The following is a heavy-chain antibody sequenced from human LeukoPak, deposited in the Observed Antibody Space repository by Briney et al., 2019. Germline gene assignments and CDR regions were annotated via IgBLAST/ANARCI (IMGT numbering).Heavy chain of an antibody. CDR3: ARVTAYMIEDYFDY. D-gene: IGHD3-22*01. CDR2: IYYSGST. V-gene: IGHV4-59*01. Sequence: PSEALSLTCTVSGGSISSYYWSWIRQPPGKGLEWIGYIYYSGSTNYNPSLKSRVTISVDTSKNQFSLRLSSVTAADTAVYYCARVTAYMIEDYFDYWGLGTLVNVFS. J-gene: IGHJ4*02. CDR1: GGSISSYY.